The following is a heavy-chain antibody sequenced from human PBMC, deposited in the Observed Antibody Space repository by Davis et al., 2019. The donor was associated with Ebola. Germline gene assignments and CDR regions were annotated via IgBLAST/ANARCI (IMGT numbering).Heavy chain of an antibody. D-gene: IGHD4-17*01. CDR1: GFTFSSYA. Sequence: GESLKISCAASGFTFSSYAMSWVRQAPGKGLEWVSAISGSGGSTYYADSVKGRFTISRDNAKNSLYLQMNSLRAEDTAVYYCARDRTVTTVRDFDYWGQGTLVTVSS. V-gene: IGHV3-23*01. CDR3: ARDRTVTTVRDFDY. CDR2: ISGSGGST. J-gene: IGHJ4*02.